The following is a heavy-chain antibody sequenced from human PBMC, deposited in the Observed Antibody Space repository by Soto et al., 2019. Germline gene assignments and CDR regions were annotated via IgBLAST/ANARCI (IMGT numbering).Heavy chain of an antibody. CDR1: GFTFSSYP. CDR2: ISGSGGST. D-gene: IGHD3-16*01. V-gene: IGHV3-23*01. Sequence: EVQLLESGGGLVQPGGSLRLSCAASGFTFSSYPMSWVRQAPGKGLEWVSTISGSGGSTYYADSVKGRFTISRDNSKNTLYLQMNGLRAEDTAPYYCAKGKGGSLSYLFDYWGQGTLVTVSS. J-gene: IGHJ4*02. CDR3: AKGKGGSLSYLFDY.